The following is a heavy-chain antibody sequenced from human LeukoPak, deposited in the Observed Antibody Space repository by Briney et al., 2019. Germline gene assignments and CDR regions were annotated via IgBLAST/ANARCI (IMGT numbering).Heavy chain of an antibody. Sequence: SETLSLTCTVSGGFISSYYWSWIRQPPGEGLEWIGYIYYSGSTNYNPSPKSRVTISVDTSKNQFSLKLSSVTAADTAVYYCARSVATASYYYMDVWGKGTTVTVSS. CDR3: ARSVATASYYYMDV. J-gene: IGHJ6*03. V-gene: IGHV4-59*12. CDR2: IYYSGST. D-gene: IGHD5-12*01. CDR1: GGFISSYY.